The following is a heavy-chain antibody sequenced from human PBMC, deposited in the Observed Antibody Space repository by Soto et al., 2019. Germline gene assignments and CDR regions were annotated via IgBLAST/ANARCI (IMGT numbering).Heavy chain of an antibody. CDR2: SNPSGGST. D-gene: IGHD3-22*01. CDR1: GHTFTNYY. Sequence: QVQLVQSGADVKKPGASVKVSCKASGHTFTNYYMHWVRQAPGQGLEWMGISNPSGGSTSYAQKFQGRVTMTRATSTSTVYMELSSLRSEDTAVYYCARSTGSITTIVVVSPLDYWGQGTLVTVSS. V-gene: IGHV1-46*01. J-gene: IGHJ4*02. CDR3: ARSTGSITTIVVVSPLDY.